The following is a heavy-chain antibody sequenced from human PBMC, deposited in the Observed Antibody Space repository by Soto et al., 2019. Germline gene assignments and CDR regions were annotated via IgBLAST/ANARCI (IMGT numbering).Heavy chain of an antibody. J-gene: IGHJ5*02. CDR3: ARETHDYGRFDP. CDR1: GGSISSYY. D-gene: IGHD4-17*01. V-gene: IGHV4-59*01. Sequence: SETLSLTCNVSGGSISSYYWSWIRQPPGKGLEWIGYVYYSGSTNYNPSLKSRVTISVDTSKNQFSLKLSSVTAADTAVYYCARETHDYGRFDPWGQGTLVTVSS. CDR2: VYYSGST.